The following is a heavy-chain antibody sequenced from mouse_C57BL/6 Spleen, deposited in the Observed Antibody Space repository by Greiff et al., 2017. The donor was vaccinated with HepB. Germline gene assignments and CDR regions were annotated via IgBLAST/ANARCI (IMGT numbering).Heavy chain of an antibody. Sequence: QVTLKESGPGILQSSQTLSLTCSFSGFSLSTSGMGVSWIRQPSGKGLEWLAHIYWDDDKRYNPSLKSRLTISKDTSRNQVFLKITSVDTADTATYYCARRARDGYYYFDYWGQGTTLTVSS. J-gene: IGHJ2*01. CDR3: ARRARDGYYYFDY. V-gene: IGHV8-12*01. CDR2: IYWDDDK. CDR1: GFSLSTSGMG. D-gene: IGHD2-3*01.